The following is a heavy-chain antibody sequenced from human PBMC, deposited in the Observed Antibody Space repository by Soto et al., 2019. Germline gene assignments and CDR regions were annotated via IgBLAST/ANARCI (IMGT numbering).Heavy chain of an antibody. CDR1: DFSSLSYG. CDR2: ISGSNGNT. Sequence: QVQLVQSGAEVKKPGASVKVSCKASDFSSLSYGFSWVRQAPGEGLEWMGCISGSNGNTNYALKFQGRATMTTDTSRSTGYMELRSLRFDDTAVYYCARDRYGTTYGYHLGADYWGQGTLVTVSS. D-gene: IGHD3-22*01. CDR3: ARDRYGTTYGYHLGADY. J-gene: IGHJ4*02. V-gene: IGHV1-18*01.